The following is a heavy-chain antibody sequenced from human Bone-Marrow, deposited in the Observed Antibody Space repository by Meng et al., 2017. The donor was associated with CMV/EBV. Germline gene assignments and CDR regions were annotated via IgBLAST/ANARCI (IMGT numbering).Heavy chain of an antibody. V-gene: IGHV1-8*03. Sequence: ASVKVSCKASGYTFTSYDINWVRQATGQGLEWMGWMNPNSGNTGYAQKFQGRVTITADKSTSTAYMELSSLRSEDTAVYYCARERDTTGAVAGTTPFDYWGQGTLVTGYS. CDR2: MNPNSGNT. CDR3: ARERDTTGAVAGTTPFDY. J-gene: IGHJ4*02. D-gene: IGHD6-19*01. CDR1: GYTFTSYD.